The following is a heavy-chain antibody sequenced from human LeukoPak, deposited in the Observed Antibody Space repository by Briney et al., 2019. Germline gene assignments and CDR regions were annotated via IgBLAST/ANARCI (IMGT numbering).Heavy chain of an antibody. CDR1: GFTFSDYY. V-gene: IGHV3-11*06. Sequence: PGGSLRLSCAASGFTFSDYYMSWIRQAPGKGLEWVSYISSSSSYTNYADSVKGRFTISRDNAKNSLYLQMNSLRAEDTAVYYCARRYSSSWYFDYWGQGTLVTVFS. J-gene: IGHJ4*02. D-gene: IGHD6-13*01. CDR2: ISSSSSYT. CDR3: ARRYSSSWYFDY.